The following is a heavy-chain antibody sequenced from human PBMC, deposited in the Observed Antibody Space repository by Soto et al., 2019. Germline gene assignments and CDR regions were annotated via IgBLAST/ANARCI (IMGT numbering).Heavy chain of an antibody. D-gene: IGHD2-8*01. J-gene: IGHJ4*02. V-gene: IGHV3-30*18. Sequence: TGGSLRLSCAASGFTFSSYGMHWVRQAPGKGLEWVAVISYDGSNKYYADSVKGRFTISRDNSKNTLYLQMNSLRAEDTAVYYCAKDGRGYCTNGVCYTLDYWGQGTLVNVSS. CDR3: AKDGRGYCTNGVCYTLDY. CDR2: ISYDGSNK. CDR1: GFTFSSYG.